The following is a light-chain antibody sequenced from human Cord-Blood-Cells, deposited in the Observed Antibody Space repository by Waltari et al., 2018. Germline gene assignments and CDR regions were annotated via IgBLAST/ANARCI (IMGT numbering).Light chain of an antibody. CDR3: SSYTSSSTFVV. CDR2: DVS. Sequence: QSALTQPASVSGSPGQSITISCTGTSSDVGGYNYVSWYQQHPGKAPKLMIYDVSKRPSGVSKRCSGSKCGNTASLTISGLQAEDEADYYCSSYTSSSTFVVFGGGTKLTVL. CDR1: SSDVGGYNY. J-gene: IGLJ2*01. V-gene: IGLV2-14*01.